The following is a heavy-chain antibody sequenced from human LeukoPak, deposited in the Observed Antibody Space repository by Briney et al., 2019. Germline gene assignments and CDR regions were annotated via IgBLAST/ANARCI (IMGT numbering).Heavy chain of an antibody. Sequence: PGGSLRLFCAASGFTFSNYAMHWVRQGRGKGLEWVAVISYDGSNKYYADSVKGRFTISRENSKNTLYLQMNSLRAEDTAVFYCARGGYYYGSGSYVGNWGQGTLVTVSS. J-gene: IGHJ4*02. CDR3: ARGGYYYGSGSYVGN. CDR2: ISYDGSNK. V-gene: IGHV3-30-3*01. CDR1: GFTFSNYA. D-gene: IGHD3-10*01.